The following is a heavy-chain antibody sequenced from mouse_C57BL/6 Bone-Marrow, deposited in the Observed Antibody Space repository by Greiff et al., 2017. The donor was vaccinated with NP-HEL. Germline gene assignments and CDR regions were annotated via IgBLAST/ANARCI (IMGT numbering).Heavy chain of an antibody. J-gene: IGHJ4*01. CDR2: ISSGGSYT. Sequence: EVNLVESGGDLVKPGGSLKLSCAASGFTFSSYGMSWVRQTPDKRLEWVATISSGGSYTYYPDSVKGRFTISRDNAKNTLYLQMSSLKSEDTAMYYCANGFLYYAMDYWGQGTSVTVSS. CDR1: GFTFSSYG. V-gene: IGHV5-6*01. CDR3: ANGFLYYAMDY.